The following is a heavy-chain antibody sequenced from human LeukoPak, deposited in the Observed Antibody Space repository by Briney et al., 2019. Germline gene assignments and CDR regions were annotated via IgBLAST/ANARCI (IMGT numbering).Heavy chain of an antibody. CDR2: IYHSGST. CDR1: GSSISSGYF. Sequence: SETLSLTCSVSGSSISSGYFWGWIRQPPGKGLEWIGSIYHSGSTYYNPSLNSRVTISVDTSKNQFSLKLSSVTAADTAVYYCARDRPAQGFDYWGQGTLVTVSS. CDR3: ARDRPAQGFDY. J-gene: IGHJ4*02. V-gene: IGHV4-38-2*02.